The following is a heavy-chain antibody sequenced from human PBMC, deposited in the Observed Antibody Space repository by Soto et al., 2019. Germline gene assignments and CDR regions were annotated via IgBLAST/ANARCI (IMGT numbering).Heavy chain of an antibody. CDR2: ISYDGSNK. J-gene: IGHJ6*02. CDR1: GFTFSRYA. V-gene: IGHV3-30-3*01. Sequence: QVQLVESGGGVVQPGRSLRLSCAASGFTFSRYAMHWVHQAPGKGLEWVAVISYDGSNKYYADSVKGRFTISRDNSKYTLYLQMNSLRAEDTAVYYCARGTEWLWAHYGMDVWGQGTTVTVSS. CDR3: ARGTEWLWAHYGMDV. D-gene: IGHD3-3*01.